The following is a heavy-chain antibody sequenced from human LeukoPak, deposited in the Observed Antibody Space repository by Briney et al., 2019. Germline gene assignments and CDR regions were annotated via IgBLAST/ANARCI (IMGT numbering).Heavy chain of an antibody. V-gene: IGHV3-7*03. CDR3: AKWALIDASAFDI. CDR2: INQDGSEI. J-gene: IGHJ3*02. CDR1: GFTFSNYW. D-gene: IGHD2-15*01. Sequence: PGGSLRLSCAASGFTFSNYWMSWVRQAPGKGLEWLANINQDGSEIYYVDSVKGRFTISRDNGKNSLYLQINSLRVDDTAVYYCAKWALIDASAFDIWGQGTMVTVSS.